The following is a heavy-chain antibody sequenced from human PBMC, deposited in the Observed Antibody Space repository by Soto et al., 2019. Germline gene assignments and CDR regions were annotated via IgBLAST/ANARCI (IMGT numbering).Heavy chain of an antibody. D-gene: IGHD4-17*01. V-gene: IGHV1-2*04. CDR1: GYTFTGYY. Sequence: ASVKVSCKASGYTFTGYYMHWVRQAPGQGLEWMGWINPNSGGTNYAQKFQGWVTMTRDTSISTAYMELSRLRSDDTAVYYCARGYYGDYDYYYYGMDVWGQGTTVTVSS. CDR2: INPNSGGT. J-gene: IGHJ6*02. CDR3: ARGYYGDYDYYYYGMDV.